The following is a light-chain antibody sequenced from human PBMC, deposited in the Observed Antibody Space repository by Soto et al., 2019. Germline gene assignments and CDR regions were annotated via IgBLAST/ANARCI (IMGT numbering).Light chain of an antibody. J-gene: IGLJ1*01. CDR1: SSDVGGYNY. CDR2: EVS. Sequence: QSVLTQPASLSGSPGQSITISCTGTSSDVGGYNYVSWYQQHPGKAPKLMIYEVSNRPSGVSNRFSGSKSGNTASLTISGLQAEDEADYYCSSYTSSSTIIYVFGTGTKVTVL. V-gene: IGLV2-14*01. CDR3: SSYTSSSTIIYV.